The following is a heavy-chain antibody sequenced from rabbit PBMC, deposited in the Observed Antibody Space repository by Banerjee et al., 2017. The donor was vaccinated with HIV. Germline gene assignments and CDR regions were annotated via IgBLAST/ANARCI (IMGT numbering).Heavy chain of an antibody. J-gene: IGHJ4*01. D-gene: IGHD8-1*01. CDR1: GFSFSSSYW. Sequence: QSLEESGGDLVKPGASLTLTCTASGFSFSSSYWMCWVRQAPGKGLEWIACIATGSGSTYYANWAKGRFTISKTSSTTVTLQMTSLTAADTATYFCARDHGDSSYFFSLWGPGTLVPS. V-gene: IGHV1S40*01. CDR2: IATGSGST. CDR3: ARDHGDSSYFFSL.